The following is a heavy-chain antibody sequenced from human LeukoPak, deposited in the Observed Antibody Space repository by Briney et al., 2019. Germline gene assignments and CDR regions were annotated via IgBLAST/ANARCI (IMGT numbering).Heavy chain of an antibody. CDR2: INPSGGST. V-gene: IGHV1-46*01. D-gene: IGHD4-17*01. Sequence: ASVKVSCKASGYTFTSYYMHWVRQAPGQGLEWMGIINPSGGSTSYAQKFQGRVTMTRDTSTRTVYMELSSLRSEDTAVYYCARDVTVTSHYYYYYGMDVWGQGTTVTVSS. CDR1: GYTFTSYY. CDR3: ARDVTVTSHYYYYYGMDV. J-gene: IGHJ6*02.